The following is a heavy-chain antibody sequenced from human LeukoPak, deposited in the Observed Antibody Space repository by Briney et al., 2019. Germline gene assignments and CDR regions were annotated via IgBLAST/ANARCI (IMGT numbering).Heavy chain of an antibody. CDR3: ARGWSIWFGELLPPYYYMDV. J-gene: IGHJ6*03. Sequence: ASVKVSSKASGYTFTSYDINWVRQATGQGLEWMGWMNPNSGNTGYAQKFQGRVTMTRNTSISTAYMELSSLRSEDTAVYYCARGWSIWFGELLPPYYYMDVWGKGTTVTISS. CDR2: MNPNSGNT. CDR1: GYTFTSYD. V-gene: IGHV1-8*01. D-gene: IGHD3-10*01.